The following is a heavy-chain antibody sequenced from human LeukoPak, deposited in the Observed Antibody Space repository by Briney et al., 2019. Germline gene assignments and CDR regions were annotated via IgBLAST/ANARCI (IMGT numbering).Heavy chain of an antibody. V-gene: IGHV3-23*01. CDR2: ISGSGDNT. J-gene: IGHJ5*02. CDR1: GFIFSSFA. Sequence: PGGSLRLSCAASGFIFSSFAMNWVRQAPGKGLKWVSAISGSGDNTYYADSVKGRFTISRDNSKNTLYLQMNSLRAEDTAIYYCAKGSDGFDPWGQGTLVTVSS. CDR3: AKGSDGFDP.